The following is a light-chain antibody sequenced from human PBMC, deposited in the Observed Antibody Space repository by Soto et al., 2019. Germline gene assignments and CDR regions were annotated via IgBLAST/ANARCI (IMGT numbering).Light chain of an antibody. J-gene: IGKJ1*01. Sequence: EIVMTQSPATLSVSPGERSTLSCMASQSVSSNLAWYQQKPGQAPRLLIYGASTRATGIPARFSGSGSGTELTLTISSLHSEDFAVYYCQQYNTWPAFGQGTKVDIK. CDR2: GAS. V-gene: IGKV3-15*01. CDR1: QSVSSN. CDR3: QQYNTWPA.